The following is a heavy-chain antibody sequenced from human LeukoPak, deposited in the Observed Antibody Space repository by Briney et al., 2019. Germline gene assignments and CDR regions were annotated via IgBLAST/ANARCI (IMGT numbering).Heavy chain of an antibody. J-gene: IGHJ4*02. CDR3: AIGAMVRGVTKFDY. D-gene: IGHD3-10*01. V-gene: IGHV4-59*01. CDR1: GGSISSYY. CDR2: IDYRGST. Sequence: PSETLSLTCTVSGGSISSYYWSWIRQPPGKGLEWIGYIDYRGSTNYNPSLKSRVTISVDTSKNQFSLKLSSVTAADTAVYYCAIGAMVRGVTKFDYWGQGTLVTVSS.